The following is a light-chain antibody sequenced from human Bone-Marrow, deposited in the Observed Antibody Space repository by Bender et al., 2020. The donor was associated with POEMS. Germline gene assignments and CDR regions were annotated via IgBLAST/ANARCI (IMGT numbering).Light chain of an antibody. CDR3: QAWATYSVL. V-gene: IGLV3-1*01. CDR2: QDT. Sequence: SYEVTQPPSVSVSPGQTASITCSGDDLGDKYVAWEQQKPGQSPVLVIYQDTKRPSGIPERFSGSNSGNPATLTISGTQAMDAAASSCQAWATYSVLFGGGTKLTVL. J-gene: IGLJ2*01. CDR1: DLGDKY.